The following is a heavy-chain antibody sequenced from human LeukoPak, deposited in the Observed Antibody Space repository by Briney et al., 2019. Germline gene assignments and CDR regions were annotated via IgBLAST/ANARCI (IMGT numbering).Heavy chain of an antibody. CDR1: GFTFSSYA. J-gene: IGHJ4*02. V-gene: IGHV3-23*01. CDR3: AKDRWNLDFDY. Sequence: GGSLRLSCAVSGFTFSSYAMSWVRQAPGKGLEWVSAISSSGGSTYYADSVKGRFTISRDDSRNTLYLQMNSLRAEDTAVYYCAKDRWNLDFDYWGQGTLVTVSS. D-gene: IGHD1-1*01. CDR2: ISSSGGST.